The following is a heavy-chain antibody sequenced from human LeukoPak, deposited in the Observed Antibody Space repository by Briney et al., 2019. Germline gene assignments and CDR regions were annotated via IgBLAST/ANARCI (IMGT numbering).Heavy chain of an antibody. J-gene: IGHJ3*01. Sequence: ASETLSLTCAVYGGSFSGYYWSWIRQPPGKGLEWIGEINHSGSTNYNPSLKSRVTISVDTSKNQFSLKLSSVTAADTAVYYCAKVYSSSSRDAFDVWGQGTMVTVSS. CDR1: GGSFSGYY. D-gene: IGHD6-6*01. V-gene: IGHV4-34*01. CDR2: INHSGST. CDR3: AKVYSSSSRDAFDV.